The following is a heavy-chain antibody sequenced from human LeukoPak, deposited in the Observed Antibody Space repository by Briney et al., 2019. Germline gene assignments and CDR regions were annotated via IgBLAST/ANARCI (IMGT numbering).Heavy chain of an antibody. CDR2: IYYSGST. D-gene: IGHD5-18*01. J-gene: IGHJ4*02. V-gene: IGHV4-59*01. CDR1: GGSISSYY. Sequence: PSETLSLTCTVSGGSISSYYWSWIRQPPGKGLELIWYIYYSGSTNYNPSLKSRVTISVDTSKNPFSLKLSSVTAADTAVYYCARDPSAGYGYASFDYWGQGTLVTVSS. CDR3: ARDPSAGYGYASFDY.